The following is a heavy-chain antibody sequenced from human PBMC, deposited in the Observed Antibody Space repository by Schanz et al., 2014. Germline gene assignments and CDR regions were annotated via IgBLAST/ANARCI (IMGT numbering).Heavy chain of an antibody. D-gene: IGHD2-2*01. CDR3: ARDRRRYCSTASCLHDNWFDP. CDR2: ISAYTNNT. Sequence: QVQLVQSGAAVKKPGASVKVSCKASGYTFSSYGITWVRQAPGQGLEWMGWISAYTNNTNYAQKVQGRVTMTTDTSTGTAYMELRSLRSDDTAVYYCARDRRRYCSTASCLHDNWFDPWGQGTLVIVSS. V-gene: IGHV1-18*01. J-gene: IGHJ5*02. CDR1: GYTFSSYG.